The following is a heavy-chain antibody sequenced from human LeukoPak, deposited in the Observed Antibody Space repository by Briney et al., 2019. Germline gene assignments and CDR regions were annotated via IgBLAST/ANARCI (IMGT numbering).Heavy chain of an antibody. CDR2: IYYSGST. CDR3: ARVFDSSGGYDY. D-gene: IGHD3-22*01. CDR1: GGSISSYY. Sequence: PSETLSLTCTVSGGSISSYYWSWIRHPPGKGLEWIGYIYYSGSTNYNPSLKSRVTISVDTSKNQFSLKLSSVTAADTAVYYCARVFDSSGGYDYWGQGTLVTVSS. V-gene: IGHV4-59*01. J-gene: IGHJ4*02.